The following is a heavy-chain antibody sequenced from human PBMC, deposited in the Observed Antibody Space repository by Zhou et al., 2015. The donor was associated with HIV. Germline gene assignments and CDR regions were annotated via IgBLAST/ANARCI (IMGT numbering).Heavy chain of an antibody. CDR2: IIPIFGTA. J-gene: IGHJ3*02. CDR3: ARGVSYYDFWSGYSNDAFDI. Sequence: QVQLVQSGAEVKKPGSSVKVSCKASGGTFSSYAISWVRQAPGQGLEWMGGIIPIFGTANYAQKFQGRVTITADESTSTAYMELSSLRSDDTAMYYCARGVSYYDFWSGYSNDAFDIWGQGTMVTVSS. D-gene: IGHD3-3*01. V-gene: IGHV1-69*01. CDR1: GGTFSSYA.